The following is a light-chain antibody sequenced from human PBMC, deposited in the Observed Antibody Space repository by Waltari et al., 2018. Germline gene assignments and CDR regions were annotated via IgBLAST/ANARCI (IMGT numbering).Light chain of an antibody. CDR2: DVS. CDR3: SSYTSSNTRG. J-gene: IGLJ1*01. Sequence: QSALTQPASVSGSPGQSITIPRTGTSSDVGGYNSVSWYQQHPGKAPKLIIYDVSNRPSGVSNRFSGSKSGNTASLTISGLQAEDEADYYCSSYTSSNTRGFGTGTKVTVL. CDR1: SSDVGGYNS. V-gene: IGLV2-14*03.